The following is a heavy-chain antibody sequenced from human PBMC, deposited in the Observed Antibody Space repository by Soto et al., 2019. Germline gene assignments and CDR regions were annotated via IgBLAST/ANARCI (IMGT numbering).Heavy chain of an antibody. Sequence: PSETLSLTCTVSGGSISSYYWSWIRQPPGKGLEWIGYIYYSGSTNYNPSLKSRVTISVDTSKNQFSLKLSSVTAADTAVYYCARCGSYGYDYIWGSYRHDYFDHWGQGTLVTVSS. D-gene: IGHD3-16*02. J-gene: IGHJ4*02. CDR3: ARCGSYGYDYIWGSYRHDYFDH. CDR1: GGSISSYY. CDR2: IYYSGST. V-gene: IGHV4-59*08.